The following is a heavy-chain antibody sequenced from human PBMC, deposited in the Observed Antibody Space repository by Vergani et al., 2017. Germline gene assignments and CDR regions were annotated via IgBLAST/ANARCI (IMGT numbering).Heavy chain of an antibody. V-gene: IGHV1-2*02. J-gene: IGHJ4*02. CDR3: ARAARDYYDSSGYYYPLDY. D-gene: IGHD3-22*01. CDR2: INPNSGGT. CDR1: GYTFTGYY. Sequence: QVQLVQSGAEVKKPGASVKVSCKASGYTFTGYYMHWVRQAPGQGLEWMGWINPNSGGTNYAQKFQGRVTITADESTSTAYMELSSLRSEDTAVYYCARAARDYYDSSGYYYPLDYWGQGTLVTVSS.